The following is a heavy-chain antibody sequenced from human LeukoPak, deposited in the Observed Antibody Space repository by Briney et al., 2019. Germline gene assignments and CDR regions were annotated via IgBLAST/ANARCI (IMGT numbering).Heavy chain of an antibody. D-gene: IGHD5-24*01. V-gene: IGHV3-66*01. Sequence: HPGGSLRLSCAASGFTVRSNYMSWVRQAPGKGLEWVSVISSGGSTYCADSVKGRFTISRDSSKNTLYLQMKSLRAEDTALYYCSRDRMGTKSFDYWGQGTPVTVSS. J-gene: IGHJ4*02. CDR1: GFTVRSNY. CDR3: SRDRMGTKSFDY. CDR2: ISSGGST.